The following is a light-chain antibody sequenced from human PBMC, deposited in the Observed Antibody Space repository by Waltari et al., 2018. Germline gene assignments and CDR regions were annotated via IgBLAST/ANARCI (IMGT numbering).Light chain of an antibody. J-gene: IGLJ1*01. V-gene: IGLV2-14*01. CDR3: SSYTTSSAPGV. CDR2: EVS. Sequence: QSALTQPASVSGSPGQAITISCSGTDSDVVAYDFVSWYQQHPGKAPHLIIYEVSNRPSGISHRFSASQSGNTASLTIPGRQAEDKADYYCSSYTTSSAPGVFGTGTRVTVL. CDR1: DSDVVAYDF.